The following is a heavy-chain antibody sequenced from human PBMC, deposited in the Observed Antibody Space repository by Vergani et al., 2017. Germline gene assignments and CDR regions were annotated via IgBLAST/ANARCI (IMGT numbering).Heavy chain of an antibody. CDR3: AGGGRAAGYSGPDS. CDR2: ILGSGTA. V-gene: IGHV4-61*02. J-gene: IGHJ4*02. CDR1: GASMSSVGYY. Sequence: QVQLQESGPGLVKPSQTLSLTCTVSGASMSSVGYYWTWLRQSAGKRLEWIGDILGSGTANYNPSFQGRVSMAVATSKNQFSLTLRSVNATDTAVYYCAGGGRAAGYSGPDSWGQGTRVTVSS. D-gene: IGHD6-13*01.